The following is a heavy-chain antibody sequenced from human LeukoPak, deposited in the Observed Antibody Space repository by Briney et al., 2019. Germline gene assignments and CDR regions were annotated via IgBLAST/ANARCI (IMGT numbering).Heavy chain of an antibody. CDR3: AREGVVPAAYYYYGMDV. V-gene: IGHV3-11*01. D-gene: IGHD2-2*01. CDR2: ISSSGSTI. CDR1: GFTFSDYY. J-gene: IGHJ6*02. Sequence: GGSLRLSCAASGFTFSDYYMSWIRQAPGKGLEWVSYISSSGSTIYYADSVKGRFTISRDNAKNSLYLQMNSLRAEDTAVYYCAREGVVPAAYYYYGMDVWGQGTTVTVSS.